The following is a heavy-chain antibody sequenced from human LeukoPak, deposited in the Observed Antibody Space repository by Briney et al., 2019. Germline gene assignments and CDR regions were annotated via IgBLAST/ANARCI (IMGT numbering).Heavy chain of an antibody. CDR3: AKGSGWYKYYFDY. CDR2: ISGSGGST. V-gene: IGHV3-23*01. J-gene: IGHJ4*02. D-gene: IGHD6-19*01. CDR1: GFTFSSYA. Sequence: GGSLRLSCAASGFTFSSYAMSWVRQAPGKGLEWVSGISGSGGSTYYADSVKGRFTISRDNSKNTLYLQMNSLRAEDTAVYYCAKGSGWYKYYFDYWGQGTLVTVSS.